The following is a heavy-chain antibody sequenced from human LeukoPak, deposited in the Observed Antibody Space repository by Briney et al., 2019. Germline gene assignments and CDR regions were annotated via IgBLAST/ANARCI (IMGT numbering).Heavy chain of an antibody. J-gene: IGHJ3*02. CDR2: IYSGGST. CDR1: GFTVSSNY. Sequence: QPGGSLRLSRAASGFTVSSNYMSWVRQAPGKGLEWVSVIYSGGSTYYADSVKGRFTISRDNSKNTLYLQMNSLRAEDTAVYYCARDVGLEMAIQSEIGAFDIWGQGTMVTVSS. D-gene: IGHD5-24*01. CDR3: ARDVGLEMAIQSEIGAFDI. V-gene: IGHV3-66*02.